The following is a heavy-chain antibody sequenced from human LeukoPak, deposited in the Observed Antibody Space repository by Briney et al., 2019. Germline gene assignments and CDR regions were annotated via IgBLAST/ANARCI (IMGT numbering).Heavy chain of an antibody. CDR2: ISGSGGST. D-gene: IGHD3-10*01. CDR1: GFTFSSYA. CDR3: ARERGAMVRGVIRLNSGYYYYMDV. Sequence: GGSLRLSCAASGFTFSSYAMSWVRQAPGKGLEWVSAISGSGGSTYYADSVKGRFTISRDNSKNTLYLQMNSLRAEDTAVYYCARERGAMVRGVIRLNSGYYYYMDVWGKGTTVTVSS. V-gene: IGHV3-23*01. J-gene: IGHJ6*03.